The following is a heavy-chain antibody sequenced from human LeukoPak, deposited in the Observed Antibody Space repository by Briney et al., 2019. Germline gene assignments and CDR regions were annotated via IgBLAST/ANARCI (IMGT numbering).Heavy chain of an antibody. J-gene: IGHJ4*02. CDR2: MNPTSGKT. D-gene: IGHD2-2*01. CDR1: GYTFTSYD. Sequence: ASVKVSCKASGYTFTSYDINWVRQATGRGLAWMGWMNPTSGKTGYTQKFQGRVTMTSDTSTGTAYMEMSSLRSEDTAVYYCARGSRYCSSDNCYHFDYSGQGTLVTGSS. V-gene: IGHV1-8*01. CDR3: ARGSRYCSSDNCYHFDY.